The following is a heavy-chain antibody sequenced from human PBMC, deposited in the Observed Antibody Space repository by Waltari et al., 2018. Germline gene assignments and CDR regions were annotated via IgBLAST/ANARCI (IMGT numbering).Heavy chain of an antibody. CDR1: GGSISSSSYY. CDR2: IYYSGRT. CDR3: ARRSKGWTRDY. D-gene: IGHD2-15*01. V-gene: IGHV4-39*01. J-gene: IGHJ4*02. Sequence: QLQLQESGPGLVKPSETLSLTCTVSGGSISSSSYYWGWIRQPPGKGLEWIGSIYYSGRTYYNPSLKSRVTISVDTSKNQFALKQSSVTAADTAVYYCARRSKGWTRDYWGQGTLVTVSS.